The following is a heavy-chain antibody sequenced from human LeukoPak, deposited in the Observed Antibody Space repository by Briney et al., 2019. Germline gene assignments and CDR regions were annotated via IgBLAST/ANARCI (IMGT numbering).Heavy chain of an antibody. CDR2: MYYSGST. Sequence: PSQTLSLTCIDSGGSIRSGDYYWSWIRQPPGKGLEWIAYMYYSGSTYYNPSLKSRVTMSADTSKNQLSLKLSSVTAADTAVYYCARPYYYDSRIDPWGQGILVTVSS. V-gene: IGHV4-30-4*01. D-gene: IGHD3-22*01. CDR1: GGSIRSGDYY. CDR3: ARPYYYDSRIDP. J-gene: IGHJ5*02.